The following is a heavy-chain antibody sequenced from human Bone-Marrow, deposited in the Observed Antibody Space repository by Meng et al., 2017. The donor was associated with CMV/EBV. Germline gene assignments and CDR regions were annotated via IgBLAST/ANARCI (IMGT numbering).Heavy chain of an antibody. CDR1: GYTFISFG. D-gene: IGHD2-8*01. V-gene: IGHV1-18*01. CDR2: ISGYNGNT. Sequence: ASVKVSCKASGYTFISFGINWVRQAPGQGLEWMGWISGYNGNTNYAQKLQGRVTMTADTSTRTVYMELRSLRFDDTAVYYCARDAVSLGYCSNGVCEGAFGFWGQGTRVTV. CDR3: ARDAVSLGYCSNGVCEGAFGF. J-gene: IGHJ3*01.